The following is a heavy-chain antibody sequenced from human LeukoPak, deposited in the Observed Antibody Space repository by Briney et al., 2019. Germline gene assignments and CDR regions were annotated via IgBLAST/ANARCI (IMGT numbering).Heavy chain of an antibody. J-gene: IGHJ6*03. CDR3: ARRGSSGHYMDV. Sequence: SETLSLTCTVSGGSISSSSYNWGWIRQPPGKGLEWIGNIHYSGSTYYNPSLESRVTISVDTSKNQFSLKLNSVTVADTAVYYCARRGSSGHYMDVRGKGTTVTVSS. D-gene: IGHD6-19*01. CDR2: IHYSGST. CDR1: GGSISSSSYN. V-gene: IGHV4-39*01.